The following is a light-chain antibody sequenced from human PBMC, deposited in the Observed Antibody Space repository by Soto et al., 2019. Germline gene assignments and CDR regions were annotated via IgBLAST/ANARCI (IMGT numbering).Light chain of an antibody. CDR1: RSVLYSSNNKNY. CDR3: QQYESTPPT. Sequence: DIVMTQSPDSLAVSLGERATINCKSSRSVLYSSNNKNYLAWYQQRPGQPPKLLIYWASTRESGVPDRFSGSGSGTDFTLTITSLQADDVAVYYCQQYESTPPTFGQGTKLEIK. J-gene: IGKJ2*01. V-gene: IGKV4-1*01. CDR2: WAS.